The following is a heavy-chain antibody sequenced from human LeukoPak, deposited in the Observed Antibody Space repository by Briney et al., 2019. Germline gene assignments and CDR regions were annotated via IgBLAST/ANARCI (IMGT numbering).Heavy chain of an antibody. CDR3: ASLGPFWSGYYTGDAPPDY. V-gene: IGHV4-59*08. J-gene: IGHJ4*02. CDR1: GGSFSGPY. Sequence: SETLSLTCAVYGGSFSGPYWSWIRQPPGKGLEWIGYIYYSGSTNYNPSLKSRVTISVDTSKNQFSLKLSSVTAADTAVYYCASLGPFWSGYYTGDAPPDYWGQGTLVTVSS. D-gene: IGHD3-3*01. CDR2: IYYSGST.